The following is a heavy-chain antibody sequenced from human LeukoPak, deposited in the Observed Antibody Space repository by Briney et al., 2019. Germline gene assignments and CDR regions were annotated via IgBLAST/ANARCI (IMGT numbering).Heavy chain of an antibody. J-gene: IGHJ5*02. V-gene: IGHV1-2*02. CDR3: ARTIAAAVNWFDP. Sequence: ASVKVSCKASGYTFTGYYMHWVRQAPGQGLDWMGWINPNSGGTNYAQKFQGRVTMTRDTSISTACMELSRLRSDDTAVYYCARTIAAAVNWFDPWGQGTLVTVSS. CDR2: INPNSGGT. CDR1: GYTFTGYY. D-gene: IGHD6-13*01.